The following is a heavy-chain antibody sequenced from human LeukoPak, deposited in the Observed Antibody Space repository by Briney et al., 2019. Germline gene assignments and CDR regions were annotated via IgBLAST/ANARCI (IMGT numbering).Heavy chain of an antibody. CDR3: ARGGPQWLVRVDAFDI. CDR1: GGSISSGDYY. CDR2: IYYSGST. Sequence: SETLSLTCTVSGGSISSGDYYWSWIRQPPGKGLEWIGYIYYSGSTYYNPSLKSRVTISVDTSKNQFSLKLSSVTAADTAVYYCARGGPQWLVRVDAFDIWGQGTMVTVSS. J-gene: IGHJ3*02. V-gene: IGHV4-30-4*01. D-gene: IGHD6-19*01.